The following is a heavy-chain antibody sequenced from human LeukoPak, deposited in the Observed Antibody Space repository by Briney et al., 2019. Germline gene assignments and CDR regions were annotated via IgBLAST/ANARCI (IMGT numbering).Heavy chain of an antibody. J-gene: IGHJ4*02. CDR3: ARDRDSSGWFDY. Sequence: SETLSLTCTVSGGSISGFYWGWIRQPPGKGLEWIGFIYYSGSANYNPSLKSRVTMSVDMSKNQFSLKLSSVTAVDTAFYYCARDRDSSGWFDYWGQGALVTVSS. CDR2: IYYSGSA. V-gene: IGHV4-59*01. D-gene: IGHD6-19*01. CDR1: GGSISGFY.